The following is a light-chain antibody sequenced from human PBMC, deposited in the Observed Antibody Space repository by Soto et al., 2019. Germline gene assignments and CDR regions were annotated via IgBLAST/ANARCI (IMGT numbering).Light chain of an antibody. CDR1: SSNIGSNT. Sequence: VLTQPPSASGTPGQRVTISCSGSSSNIGSNTVNWYQQLPGTAPKLLIHSNNQRPSGVPDRFSGSKSGTSASLAISGLQSEDEADYYCAAWDDSLNGLYVFGTGTKVTVL. CDR2: SNN. V-gene: IGLV1-44*01. J-gene: IGLJ1*01. CDR3: AAWDDSLNGLYV.